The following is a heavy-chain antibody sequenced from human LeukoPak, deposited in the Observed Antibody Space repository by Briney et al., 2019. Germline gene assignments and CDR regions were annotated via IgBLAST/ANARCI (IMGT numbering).Heavy chain of an antibody. Sequence: GGSLRLSCAASGFPFSNYWMSWVRQAPGRGLEWVANIKQDGSVKYYVDSVKGRFTISRDNAKNSVYLQMNSLRAEDTAVYYCATYSSLNRREFQYWGQGTLLTVSS. CDR3: ATYSSLNRREFQY. CDR2: IKQDGSVK. CDR1: GFPFSNYW. J-gene: IGHJ1*01. V-gene: IGHV3-7*01. D-gene: IGHD3-22*01.